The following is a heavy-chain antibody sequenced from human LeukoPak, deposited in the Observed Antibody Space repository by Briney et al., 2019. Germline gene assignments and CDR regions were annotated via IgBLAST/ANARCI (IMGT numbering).Heavy chain of an antibody. Sequence: PSETLSLTCAVYGGSFSGYYWSWIRQPPGKGLEWIGEINHSGSTNYNPSLKSRVTISVDTSKNQFSLKLSSVTAADTAVYYCARRNRQWLAGRGGFDYWGQGTLVTVSS. CDR3: ARRNRQWLAGRGGFDY. CDR2: INHSGST. J-gene: IGHJ4*02. D-gene: IGHD6-19*01. CDR1: GGSFSGYY. V-gene: IGHV4-34*01.